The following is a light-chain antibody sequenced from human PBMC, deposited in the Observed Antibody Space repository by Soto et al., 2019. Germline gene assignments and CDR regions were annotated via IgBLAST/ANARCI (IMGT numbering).Light chain of an antibody. CDR3: QQYSTSPIS. V-gene: IGKV3-20*01. J-gene: IGKJ5*01. CDR2: GAS. CDR1: QVTSRY. Sequence: ENVLTHSPGTLSLSPGERATLSCRASQVTSRYLSWYQQRPGQAPRLLIYGASSRATGIPDRFSGSGSGTDFTLTISRLEPEDFAVYYCQQYSTSPISFGQGTRLEIK.